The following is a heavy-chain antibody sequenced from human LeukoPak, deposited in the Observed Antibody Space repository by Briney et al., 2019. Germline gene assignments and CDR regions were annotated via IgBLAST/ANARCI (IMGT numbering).Heavy chain of an antibody. J-gene: IGHJ4*02. CDR1: GFTLDDYG. Sequence: RPGGSLRLSCAASGFTLDDYGMSWVRHAPGKGLEWVSGINWNGGSTVYADSVKGRFTISRDNAKNSLYLQMNSLRAEDTAFYYCARANYYASGSPSSFDYWGQGTLVTVSS. D-gene: IGHD3-10*01. CDR3: ARANYYASGSPSSFDY. CDR2: INWNGGST. V-gene: IGHV3-20*04.